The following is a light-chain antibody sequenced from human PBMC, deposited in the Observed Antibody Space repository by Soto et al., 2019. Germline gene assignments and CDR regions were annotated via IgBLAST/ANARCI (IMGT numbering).Light chain of an antibody. CDR2: DAS. CDR1: QSVSSY. Sequence: EIVLTQSPATLSLSPGERATLSCRASQSVSSYLACYQQKPGQAPRLLIYDASNRATGIPARFSGSGSGTDFTLTISSLEPEDFAVYYCQQRSNWWWTFGQGTKVEIK. V-gene: IGKV3-11*01. CDR3: QQRSNWWWT. J-gene: IGKJ1*01.